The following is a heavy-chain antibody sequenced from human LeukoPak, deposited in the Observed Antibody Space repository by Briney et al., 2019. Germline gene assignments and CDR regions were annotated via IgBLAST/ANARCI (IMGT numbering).Heavy chain of an antibody. V-gene: IGHV3-21*01. CDR3: ARGTGDSAGEIDY. Sequence: TGGSLRLSCAASGFTFSSYSMNWVRQAPGKGLEWVSSISSSSSYIYYADSVKGRFTISRDNAKNSLYLQMNSLRAEDTAAYYCARGTGDSAGEIDYWGQGTLVTVSS. J-gene: IGHJ4*02. D-gene: IGHD2-21*01. CDR1: GFTFSSYS. CDR2: ISSSSSYI.